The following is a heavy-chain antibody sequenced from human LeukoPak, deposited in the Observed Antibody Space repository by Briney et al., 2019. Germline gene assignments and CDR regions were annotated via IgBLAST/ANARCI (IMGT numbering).Heavy chain of an antibody. CDR2: IIPIFGTA. J-gene: IGHJ5*02. Sequence: GASVKVPCKASGGTFSSYAISWVRQAPGQGLEWIGGIIPIFGTANYAQKFQGRVTITADESTSTAYMELSSLRSEDTAVYYCARGYCSSTSCYSWFDPWGQGTLVTVSS. D-gene: IGHD2-2*01. V-gene: IGHV1-69*13. CDR1: GGTFSSYA. CDR3: ARGYCSSTSCYSWFDP.